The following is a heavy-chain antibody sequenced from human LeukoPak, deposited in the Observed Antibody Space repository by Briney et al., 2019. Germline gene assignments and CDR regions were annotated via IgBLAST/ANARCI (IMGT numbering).Heavy chain of an antibody. D-gene: IGHD3-10*01. J-gene: IGHJ4*02. V-gene: IGHV3-30*14. CDR2: ISYDGSNK. CDR3: ARGTVTMVDY. CDR1: GFTFSSYA. Sequence: GGSLRLSCAASGFTFSSYAMHWVRQAPGKGLEWVAVISYDGSNKFYADSVKGRFTLSRDNSKNTLFLQMNSLRAGDTAVYYCARGTVTMVDYWGQGTLVTVSS.